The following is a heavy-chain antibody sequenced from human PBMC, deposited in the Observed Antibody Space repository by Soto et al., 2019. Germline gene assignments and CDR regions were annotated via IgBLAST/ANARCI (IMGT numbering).Heavy chain of an antibody. J-gene: IGHJ6*02. CDR3: ARDSYYDSSGYYYNYYYYYGMDV. D-gene: IGHD3-22*01. V-gene: IGHV3-30-3*01. CDR1: GFTFSSYA. Sequence: GGSLRLSCAASGFTFSSYAMHWVRQAPGKGLEWVAVISYDGSNKYYADSVKGRFTISRDNSKNTLYLQMNSLRAEDTAVYYCARDSYYDSSGYYYNYYYYYGMDVWGQGTTVTVSS. CDR2: ISYDGSNK.